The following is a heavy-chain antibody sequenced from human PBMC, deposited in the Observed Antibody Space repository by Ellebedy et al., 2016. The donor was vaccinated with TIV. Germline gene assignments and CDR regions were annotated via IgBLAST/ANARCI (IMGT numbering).Heavy chain of an antibody. CDR3: ARGLGATSNYGMDV. Sequence: AASVKISCKASGYTFTSYYMFWVRQAPRQGLEWMGTVHPSGGSTNYAQKFQGRFTMTRDASTSTVYMDRSSLRTEDTAVYYCARGLGATSNYGMDVWGQGTTVTVS. CDR2: VHPSGGST. J-gene: IGHJ6*02. V-gene: IGHV1-46*01. D-gene: IGHD1-26*01. CDR1: GYTFTSYY.